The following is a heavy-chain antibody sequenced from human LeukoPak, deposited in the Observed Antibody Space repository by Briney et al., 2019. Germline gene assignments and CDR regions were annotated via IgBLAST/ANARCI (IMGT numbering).Heavy chain of an antibody. CDR3: ARAAPRIAARLGWFDP. Sequence: SETLSLTCTVSGGSISSSSYYWGWIRQPPGKGLEWIGSIYYSGSTYYNPSLKSRVTISVDTSKNQFSLKLSSVTAADTAVYYCARAAPRIAARLGWFDPWGQGTLVTVSS. D-gene: IGHD6-6*01. CDR1: GGSISSSSYY. CDR2: IYYSGST. J-gene: IGHJ5*02. V-gene: IGHV4-39*07.